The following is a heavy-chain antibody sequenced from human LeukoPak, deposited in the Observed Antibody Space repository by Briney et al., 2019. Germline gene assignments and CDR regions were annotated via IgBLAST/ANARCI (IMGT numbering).Heavy chain of an antibody. Sequence: GGSLRLSCATSGFTFSSSSMDWVRQLPGKGLEWISYISRSGNSTTYADSVKGRFTIARDNAKRAVYLQMNSLSAEDTAVYYCLRQLGNWGQGTRVTVSS. CDR1: GFTFSSSS. J-gene: IGHJ4*02. V-gene: IGHV3-48*04. CDR3: LRQLGN. D-gene: IGHD1-26*01. CDR2: ISRSGNST.